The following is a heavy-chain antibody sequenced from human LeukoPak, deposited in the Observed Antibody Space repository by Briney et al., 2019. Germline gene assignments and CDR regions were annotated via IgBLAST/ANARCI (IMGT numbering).Heavy chain of an antibody. D-gene: IGHD2-15*01. CDR1: GFTFSSYE. V-gene: IGHV3-21*01. CDR3: ARDEEGYCSGGSCYSGDGGDY. CDR2: ISSSSSYI. J-gene: IGHJ4*02. Sequence: GGSLRLSCAASGFTFSSYEMNWVRQAPGKGLEWVSSISSSSSYIYYADSVKGRFTISRDNAKNSLYLQMNSLRAEDTAVYYCARDEEGYCSGGSCYSGDGGDYWGQGTLVTVSS.